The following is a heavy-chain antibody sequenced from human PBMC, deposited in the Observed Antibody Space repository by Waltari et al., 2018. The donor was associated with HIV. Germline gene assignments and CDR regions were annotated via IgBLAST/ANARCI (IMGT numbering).Heavy chain of an antibody. CDR1: GATFSSYG. CDR2: IIPILGTP. CDR3: VREGRSSTAWYYFDF. Sequence: QVQLVQSGAEVKKPGSSVKVSCKASGATFSSYGINWVRQAPGQGLGWIGGIIPILGTPIYAQMFQDRVTITADESTTTAYMDLRSLRSEDTAVYYCVREGRSSTAWYYFDFWGQGTLVTVSS. J-gene: IGHJ4*02. V-gene: IGHV1-69*11. D-gene: IGHD6-19*01.